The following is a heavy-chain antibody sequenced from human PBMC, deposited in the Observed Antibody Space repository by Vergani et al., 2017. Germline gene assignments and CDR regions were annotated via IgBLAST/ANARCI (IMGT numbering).Heavy chain of an antibody. V-gene: IGHV3-23*04. CDR3: AKDGMDYRGSIYYFDH. CDR1: GFTFSTYA. Sequence: EVQLVESGGGLVQPGGSLRLSCAASGFTFSTYAMSWVRQAPGKGLEWVSSVSGSGGTTYYADSVKGRFTISRDKSKNTLYRQMNSLRSVDTAIYYGAKDGMDYRGSIYYFDHWGQGTLVTVSS. D-gene: IGHD5-12*01. CDR2: VSGSGGTT. J-gene: IGHJ4*02.